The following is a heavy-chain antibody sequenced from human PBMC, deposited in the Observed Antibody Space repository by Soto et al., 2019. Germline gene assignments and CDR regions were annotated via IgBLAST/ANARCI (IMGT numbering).Heavy chain of an antibody. CDR3: ARGNHRWLQLWYFDL. CDR2: IIPIFGTA. V-gene: IGHV1-69*05. CDR1: GGTFSSYT. D-gene: IGHD5-12*01. J-gene: IGHJ2*01. Sequence: QVQLVQSGAEVKKPGSSVTVSCKASGGTFSSYTISWVRQAPGQGLEWMGGIIPIFGTANYAQKFQGRVTXTPAQSXXTAYMELSSLRSEDTAVYYCARGNHRWLQLWYFDLWGRGTLVTVSS.